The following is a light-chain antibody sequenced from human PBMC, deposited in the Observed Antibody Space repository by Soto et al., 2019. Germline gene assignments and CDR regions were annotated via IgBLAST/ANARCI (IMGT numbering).Light chain of an antibody. CDR1: QSVSGNY. V-gene: IGKV3-20*01. J-gene: IGKJ1*01. CDR3: QQYFEWPPMT. Sequence: EIVLTQSPGTLSLSPGERATLSCRASQSVSGNYLAWYQQKPGQAPRLLIYGASSRAAGISDRFRGSGSGTEFTLTISSLRSEDSAIYYCQQYFEWPPMTFGQGTKVDIK. CDR2: GAS.